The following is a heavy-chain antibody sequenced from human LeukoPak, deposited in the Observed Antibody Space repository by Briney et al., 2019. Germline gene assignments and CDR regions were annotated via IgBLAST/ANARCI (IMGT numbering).Heavy chain of an antibody. Sequence: ASVKVSCKASGVSFRRDTFTWLRQAPGQGLEWIGGLVLKHGITNYAQALKGRNTLNADESTSTAYMELRSLTSNDTAVYYCARDRPDTPASVFEAWGQGSLVIVSS. V-gene: IGHV1-69*10. D-gene: IGHD2-15*01. CDR1: GVSFRRDT. CDR3: ARDRPDTPASVFEA. CDR2: LVLKHGIT. J-gene: IGHJ5*02.